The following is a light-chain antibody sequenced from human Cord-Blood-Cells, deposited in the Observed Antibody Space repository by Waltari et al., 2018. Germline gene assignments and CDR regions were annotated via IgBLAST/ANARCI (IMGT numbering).Light chain of an antibody. Sequence: QSALTQPASVSGSPGQSITISCTGTSSDVGSYNLVSWYQQHPGKAPKLMLDEVSKRPSGVANRVSGSKSGNTASLTISGLQAEDEADYYCCSYAGSSTYVFGTGTKVTVL. CDR2: EVS. J-gene: IGLJ1*01. CDR1: SSDVGSYNL. CDR3: CSYAGSSTYV. V-gene: IGLV2-23*02.